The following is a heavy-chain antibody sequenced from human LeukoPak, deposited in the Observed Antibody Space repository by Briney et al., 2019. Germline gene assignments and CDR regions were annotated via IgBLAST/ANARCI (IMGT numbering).Heavy chain of an antibody. CDR3: ARDLTGPYDH. V-gene: IGHV3-74*01. CDR2: INVEGNYI. J-gene: IGHJ4*02. Sequence: GGSLRLSCAASGFTVSTFWMHWVRQAPGKELVWVARINVEGNYIDYAESVKGRFTISRDSAKNTLYLQMNSLRAEDTAVYSCARDLTGPYDHWGQGTLASVSS. CDR1: GFTVSTFW. D-gene: IGHD3-22*01.